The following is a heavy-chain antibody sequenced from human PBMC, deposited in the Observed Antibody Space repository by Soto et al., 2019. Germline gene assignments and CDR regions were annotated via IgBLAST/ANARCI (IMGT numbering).Heavy chain of an antibody. CDR3: AKDRKGYSYGLIYYYGMDV. Sequence: PGGSLRLSCAASGFTFSSYAMSWVRQAPGKGLEWVSAISGSGGSTYYADSVKGRFTISRDNSKNTLYLQMNSLRAEDTAVYYCAKDRKGYSYGLIYYYGMDVWGQGTTVTVPS. CDR2: ISGSGGST. D-gene: IGHD5-18*01. J-gene: IGHJ6*02. V-gene: IGHV3-23*01. CDR1: GFTFSSYA.